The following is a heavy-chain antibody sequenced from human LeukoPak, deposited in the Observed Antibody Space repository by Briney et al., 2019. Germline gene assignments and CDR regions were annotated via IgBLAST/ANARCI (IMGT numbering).Heavy chain of an antibody. V-gene: IGHV4-4*07. J-gene: IGHJ4*02. D-gene: IGHD4-17*01. CDR2: IYTGGSI. CDR3: ARDHRRDYGDYHFDY. Sequence: SETLSLTCIVSGGSISSYYWSWIRQPAGKGLEWIGRIYTGGSINYNPSLKSRVTMSVDTSKNQFSLKLTSLTAADTAVYYCARDHRRDYGDYHFDYWGQGTLVTVSS. CDR1: GGSISSYY.